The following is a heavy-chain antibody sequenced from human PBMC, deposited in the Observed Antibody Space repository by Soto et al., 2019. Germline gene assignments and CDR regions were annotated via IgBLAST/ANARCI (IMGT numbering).Heavy chain of an antibody. CDR3: ARGQGIVMFPVPVGIVNRPKPTGFDY. CDR2: ISGSGGTT. D-gene: IGHD2-15*01. CDR1: GFTFSSYA. Sequence: EVQLLESGGGLARPGGALRLCCTASGFTFSSYAMTWVRQAPGKGLAWVSGISGSGGTTHYTDAVKGRFTVSRDNSNNTVCLQMNSLRVEDTAVYYCARGQGIVMFPVPVGIVNRPKPTGFDYWGQGTLVTV. J-gene: IGHJ4*02. V-gene: IGHV3-23*01.